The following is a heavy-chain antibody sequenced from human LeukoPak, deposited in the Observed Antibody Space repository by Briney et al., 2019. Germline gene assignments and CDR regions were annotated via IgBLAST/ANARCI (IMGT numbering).Heavy chain of an antibody. CDR2: ISVSGSTG. J-gene: IGHJ2*01. Sequence: PGGSLRLSCAASGFTFRDYYMSWIRQAPGKGLEWVSYISVSGSTGHYADSVKGRFTISRDNAKNSLYLQMNSLRAEDTAVYYCARDRSRLTLNWNFDLWGRGTLVTVSS. D-gene: IGHD4-23*01. V-gene: IGHV3-11*01. CDR1: GFTFRDYY. CDR3: ARDRSRLTLNWNFDL.